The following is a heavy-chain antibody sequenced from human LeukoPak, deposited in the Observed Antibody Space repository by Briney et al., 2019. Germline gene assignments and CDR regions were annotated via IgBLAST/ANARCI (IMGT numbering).Heavy chain of an antibody. CDR1: GYTHTELS. D-gene: IGHD3-10*01. J-gene: IGHJ5*02. CDR2: FDPEDGET. CDR3: ATINMVRGGGYFDP. Sequence: GASVKVSCKVSGYTHTELSMHWVRQAPGKGLAWMGGFDPEDGETIYAQKFQGRVTMTEDTSTDTAYMELSSLRSEDTAVYYCATINMVRGGGYFDPWGQGTLVTVSS. V-gene: IGHV1-24*01.